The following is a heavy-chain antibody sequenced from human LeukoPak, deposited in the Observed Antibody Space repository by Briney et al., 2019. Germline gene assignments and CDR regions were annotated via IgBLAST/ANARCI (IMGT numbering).Heavy chain of an antibody. Sequence: GASVKVSCKASGYTFTNYYMHWVRQAPGQGLEWMGWISAYNGNTHYAQNLQGRVTMTTDTSTSTAYMELKSLRSDDTAVYYCARGGHRRYYYTSGSAFDPWGQGTLVTVSS. CDR2: ISAYNGNT. D-gene: IGHD3-10*01. J-gene: IGHJ5*02. CDR3: ARGGHRRYYYTSGSAFDP. CDR1: GYTFTNYY. V-gene: IGHV1-18*04.